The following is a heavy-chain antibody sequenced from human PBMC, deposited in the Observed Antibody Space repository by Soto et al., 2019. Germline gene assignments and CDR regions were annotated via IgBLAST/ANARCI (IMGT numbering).Heavy chain of an antibody. CDR1: GFTFSSYG. D-gene: IGHD2-2*01. V-gene: IGHV3-30*18. J-gene: IGHJ4*02. Sequence: QVQLVQSGGGVVQPGRSLRLSCAASGFTFSSYGMHWVRQAPGQGLEWVAVISYDGSHKYYADSVKGRFTISRDNSNNPPYLHMNSQRAEDTAVYYGAKDPYQPLQSAAAGYWGQGTLVTVSS. CDR2: ISYDGSHK. CDR3: AKDPYQPLQSAAAGY.